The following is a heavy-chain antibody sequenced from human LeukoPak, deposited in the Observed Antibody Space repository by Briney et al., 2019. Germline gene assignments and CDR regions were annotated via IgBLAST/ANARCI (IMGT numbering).Heavy chain of an antibody. V-gene: IGHV4-38-2*01. D-gene: IGHD3-22*01. CDR3: ARGSSEYAFDI. Sequence: PSETLSLTCVVSGYSITSGYYWGWIRQSPEKGLEWIAVIYHSGSTYYNPSLKSRVTISVDTPKNQFSLKLSSVTAADTAVYYCARGSSEYAFDIWGQGTMVTVSS. J-gene: IGHJ3*02. CDR1: GYSITSGYY. CDR2: IYHSGST.